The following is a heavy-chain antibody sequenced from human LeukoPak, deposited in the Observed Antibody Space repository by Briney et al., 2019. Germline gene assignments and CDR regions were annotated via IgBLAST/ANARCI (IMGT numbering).Heavy chain of an antibody. CDR1: GGSISSSSYY. CDR3: ARVGDLWFGESHWFDP. J-gene: IGHJ5*02. D-gene: IGHD3-10*01. CDR2: IYYSGST. Sequence: SETLSLTCTVSGGSISSSSYYWGWIRQPPGKGLERIGSIYYSGSTYYNPSLKSRVTISVDTSKNQFSLKLSSVTAADTAVYYCARVGDLWFGESHWFDPWGQGTLVTVSS. V-gene: IGHV4-39*07.